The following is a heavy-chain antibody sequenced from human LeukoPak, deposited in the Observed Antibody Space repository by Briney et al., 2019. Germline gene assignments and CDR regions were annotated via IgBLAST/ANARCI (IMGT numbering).Heavy chain of an antibody. V-gene: IGHV3-21*01. CDR1: GFTFSSYS. CDR2: ISSSSSYI. J-gene: IGHJ4*02. Sequence: GGSLRLSCAASGFTFSSYSMNWVRQAPGKGLEWVSSISSSSSYIYYADSVKGRFTISRDNAKSSLYLQMNSLRAEDTAVYYCARASSGWISDYWGQGTLVTVSS. CDR3: ARASSGWISDY. D-gene: IGHD6-19*01.